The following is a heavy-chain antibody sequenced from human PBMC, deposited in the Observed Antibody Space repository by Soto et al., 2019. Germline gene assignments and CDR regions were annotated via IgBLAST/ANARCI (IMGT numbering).Heavy chain of an antibody. CDR1: GGTFSSYA. V-gene: IGHV1-69*13. J-gene: IGHJ6*02. CDR3: ARSTRGDYYYGMDV. CDR2: IIPMFGTA. Sequence: GASVKVSCKASGGTFSSYAINWVRQAPGQGLEWMGGIIPMFGTASYAQKFQGRVTITADESTSTAYMELSSLRSEDTAVYYCARSTRGDYYYGMDVWGQGTTVTVSS.